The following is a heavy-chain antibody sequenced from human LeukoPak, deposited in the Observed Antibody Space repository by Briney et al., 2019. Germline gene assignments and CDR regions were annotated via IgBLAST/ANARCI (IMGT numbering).Heavy chain of an antibody. CDR3: ARVGHGNIVVVPAAVTIDY. V-gene: IGHV3-30-3*01. J-gene: IGHJ4*02. CDR2: ISYDGSNK. D-gene: IGHD2-2*01. CDR1: GFTFSSYA. Sequence: GRSLRLSCAASGFTFSSYAMHWVRQAPGKGLEWVAVISYDGSNKYYADSVKGRFTISRDNSKNTLYLQMNSLRAEDTAVYYCARVGHGNIVVVPAAVTIDYWGQGTLVTVSS.